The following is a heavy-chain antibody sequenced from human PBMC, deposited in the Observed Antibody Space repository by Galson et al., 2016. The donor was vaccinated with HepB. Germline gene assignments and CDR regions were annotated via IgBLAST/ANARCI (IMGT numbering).Heavy chain of an antibody. J-gene: IGHJ4*02. Sequence: QSGAEVKKPGESLKISCKASGYTFTKYWIAWVRQMPGKGLECMGIIYPGDSETRYSPAFQGQVTISVETSISTAPLQWNRLKASDTGMYYCARHDYGDSPFDSWGQGTLVTVSS. CDR3: ARHDYGDSPFDS. CDR2: IYPGDSET. D-gene: IGHD4-17*01. CDR1: GYTFTKYW. V-gene: IGHV5-51*01.